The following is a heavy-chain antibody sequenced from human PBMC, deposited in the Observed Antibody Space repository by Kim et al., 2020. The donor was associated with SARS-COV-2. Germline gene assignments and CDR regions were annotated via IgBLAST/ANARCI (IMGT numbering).Heavy chain of an antibody. Sequence: GGSLRLSCAASGFTFSDFNMHWVRQAPGKGLIWVSRINDDGSDTRYADFAKGRFTISRDIAKNTLNLQMHSLRAEDTAVYYCARDLDYILFDYWGQGALVTVSS. J-gene: IGHJ4*02. CDR2: INDDGSDT. V-gene: IGHV3-74*01. D-gene: IGHD4-4*01. CDR3: ARDLDYILFDY. CDR1: GFTFSDFN.